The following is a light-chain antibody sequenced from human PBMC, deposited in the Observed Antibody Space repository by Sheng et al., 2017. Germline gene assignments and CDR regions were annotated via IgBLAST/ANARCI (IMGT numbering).Light chain of an antibody. J-gene: IGKJ4*01. CDR1: QSVNIY. Sequence: EIVLTQSPATLSLSPGDRATLSCRASQSVNIYLAWYQQKPGQAPRLLLYETSRRATGIPARFSVSGSGTDFTLTINSLEPEDFAVYYCQQRYNWPLTFGGGTKVKIK. CDR3: QQRYNWPLT. CDR2: ETS. V-gene: IGKV3-11*01.